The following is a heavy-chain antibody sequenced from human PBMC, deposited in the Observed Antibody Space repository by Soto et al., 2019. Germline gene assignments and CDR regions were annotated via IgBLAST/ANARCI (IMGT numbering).Heavy chain of an antibody. CDR3: AKDGLQQLFNY. CDR2: ISYDGSNK. V-gene: IGHV3-30*18. Sequence: GGSLRLSCAASGFTFSSYGMHWVRQAPGKGLEWVAVISYDGSNKYYADSVKGRFTISRGNSKNTLYLQMNSLRAEDTAVYYCAKDGLQQLFNYWGQGTLVTVSS. D-gene: IGHD6-13*01. CDR1: GFTFSSYG. J-gene: IGHJ4*02.